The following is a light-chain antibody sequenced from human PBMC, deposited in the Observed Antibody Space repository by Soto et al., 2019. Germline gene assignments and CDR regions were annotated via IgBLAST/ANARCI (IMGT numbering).Light chain of an antibody. CDR1: QAVNTR. CDR2: LAS. J-gene: IGKJ1*01. Sequence: EIVLTQSPATLSSFPGDRVTLSCRASQAVNTRLAWYQHKPGQAPRLLIYLASNRAAGVPARFSGSGSGTDFTLTISNVEPEDFADYYCHQRQSRPRTFGQGTTVDIK. V-gene: IGKV3-11*01. CDR3: HQRQSRPRT.